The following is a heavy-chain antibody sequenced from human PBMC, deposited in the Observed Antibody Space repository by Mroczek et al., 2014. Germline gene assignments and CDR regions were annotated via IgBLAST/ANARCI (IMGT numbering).Heavy chain of an antibody. CDR3: AKGRLAAADAHDAFDI. CDR1: GFTFDDYA. D-gene: IGHD6-13*01. Sequence: ESGGGLVQPGRSLRLSCAASGFTFDDYAMHWVRQAPGKGLEWVSGISWNSGSIGYADSVKGRFTISRDNAKNSLYLQMNSLRAEDTALYYCAKGRLAAADAHDAFDIWGQGTMVTVSS. CDR2: ISWNSGSI. J-gene: IGHJ3*02. V-gene: IGHV3-9*01.